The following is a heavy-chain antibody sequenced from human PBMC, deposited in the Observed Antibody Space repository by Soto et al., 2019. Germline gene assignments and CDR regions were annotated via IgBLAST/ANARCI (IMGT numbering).Heavy chain of an antibody. CDR2: ISSSSSYT. CDR1: GFTFSDYY. V-gene: IGHV3-11*05. J-gene: IGHJ4*02. CDR3: ARGRGYSYRGFDY. D-gene: IGHD5-18*01. Sequence: QVQLVESGGGLVKPGGSLRLSCAASGFTFSDYYMSWIRQAPGKGLEWVSYISSSSSYTNYADSVKGRFIISRDNAKNSLYLQMNSLRAEDRAVYYRARGRGYSYRGFDYWGQGTLVTVSS.